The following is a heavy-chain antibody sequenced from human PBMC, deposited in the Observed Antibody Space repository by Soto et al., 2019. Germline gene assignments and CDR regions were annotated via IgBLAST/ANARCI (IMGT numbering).Heavy chain of an antibody. J-gene: IGHJ4*02. D-gene: IGHD3-10*01. CDR3: ATYVYFGTGTFYLDN. V-gene: IGHV3-15*01. CDR1: GFTFANAW. Sequence: EVHLVESGGDLVKPGGSLRLSCLASGFTFANAWMTWVRQAPGKGLEWVGRIKSNTDDGRTEYAAPVKGRFTISRDDSQSTVFLQLNSLKTEDTAVYYCATYVYFGTGTFYLDNWGQGTLVTVSS. CDR2: IKSNTDDGRT.